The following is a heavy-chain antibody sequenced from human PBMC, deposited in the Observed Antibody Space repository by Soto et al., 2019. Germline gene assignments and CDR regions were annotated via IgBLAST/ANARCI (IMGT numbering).Heavy chain of an antibody. V-gene: IGHV3-23*01. J-gene: IGHJ3*01. Sequence: EVQLLESGGGLVQPGGSLRLSCVASGFTFSSYAMSWVRQVPGEGLEWVSTISDAAASAYYVDSVKGRFTISRDNSKSTLYLQMNSLRAEDSAMYYCARPYGGKIGDAPDLWGQGTMVTVSS. D-gene: IGHD3-16*01. CDR2: ISDAAASA. CDR3: ARPYGGKIGDAPDL. CDR1: GFTFSSYA.